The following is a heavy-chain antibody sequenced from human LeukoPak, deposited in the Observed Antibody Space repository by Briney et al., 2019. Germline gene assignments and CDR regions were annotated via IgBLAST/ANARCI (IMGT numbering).Heavy chain of an antibody. Sequence: PGGSLRLSCAASGFTFSSYAMHWVRQAPGKGLEWVAVISYDGSNKYYADSVKGRFTISRDNSKNTLYLQMNSLRAEDTAVYYCARGGPASDQWLVPHDYWGQGTLVTVSS. CDR1: GFTFSSYA. CDR3: ARGGPASDQWLVPHDY. D-gene: IGHD6-19*01. J-gene: IGHJ4*02. CDR2: ISYDGSNK. V-gene: IGHV3-30*04.